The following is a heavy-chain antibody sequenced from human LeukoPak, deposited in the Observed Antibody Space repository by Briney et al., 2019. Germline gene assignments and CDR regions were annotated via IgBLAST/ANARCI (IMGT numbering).Heavy chain of an antibody. CDR1: GYTFSGDY. CDR3: ARDRNLYSGSFAS. J-gene: IGHJ4*02. V-gene: IGHV1-2*06. CDR2: INPSTGGT. Sequence: ASVKAACKASGYTFSGDYVHWVRQAPGQGLEWMGRINPSTGGTTYAQKLQGRVTMTRDTSVSTAYMELNRLTSDDTAVYFCARDRNLYSGSFASWGQGTLVTVSS. D-gene: IGHD1-26*01.